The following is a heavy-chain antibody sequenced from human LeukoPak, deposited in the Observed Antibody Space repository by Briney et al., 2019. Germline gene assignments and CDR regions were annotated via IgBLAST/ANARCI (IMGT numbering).Heavy chain of an antibody. CDR2: INPNSGGT. CDR3: AREIAAAGTSLDY. V-gene: IGHV1-2*02. CDR1: GYTFTGYY. J-gene: IGHJ4*02. D-gene: IGHD6-13*01. Sequence: ASVKVSCKAPGYTFTGYYMHWVRQAPGQGLEWMGWINPNSGGTISSQNFQGRVTLTRDTSISTAYMELSRLRSDDTAVYYCAREIAAAGTSLDYWGQGTLVTVSS.